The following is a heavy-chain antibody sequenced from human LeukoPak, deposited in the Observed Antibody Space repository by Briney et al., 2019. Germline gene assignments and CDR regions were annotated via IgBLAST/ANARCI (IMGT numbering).Heavy chain of an antibody. CDR1: GYTFTDYY. CDR2: INPNSGGT. J-gene: IGHJ4*02. V-gene: IGHV1-2*02. D-gene: IGHD6-19*01. Sequence: GASVKVSCKASGYTFTDYYMHWVRQAPGQGLEWMGWINPNSGGTNYAQKFQGRVTMTRDTSISTAYMDLSGLRSDDTAFYYCARGREVAGTVGYWGQGTPVTVSS. CDR3: ARGREVAGTVGY.